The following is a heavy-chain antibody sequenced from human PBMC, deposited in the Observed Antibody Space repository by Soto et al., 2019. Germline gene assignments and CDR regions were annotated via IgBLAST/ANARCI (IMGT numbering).Heavy chain of an antibody. CDR1: GFTFRTYG. Sequence: PGGSLRLSSAAFGFTFRTYGVGWVRQSPGKGLEWCSGMSGSGGSTYYADPVTGRFTISRDNSKNTLYLQMNSRRAEDTAVHYCARGLGYCSSTSCYNWFDYWGQGTLVTVSS. CDR3: ARGLGYCSSTSCYNWFDY. J-gene: IGHJ4*02. D-gene: IGHD2-2*02. CDR2: MSGSGGST. V-gene: IGHV3-23*01.